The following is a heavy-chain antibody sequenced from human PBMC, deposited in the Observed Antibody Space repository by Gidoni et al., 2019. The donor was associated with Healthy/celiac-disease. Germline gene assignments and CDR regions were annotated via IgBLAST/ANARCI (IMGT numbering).Heavy chain of an antibody. J-gene: IGHJ3*02. D-gene: IGHD2-15*01. CDR3: ASEGRWLGVI. Sequence: EVQLVESGGGLVQPGRSLRLSCAASGFTFDDYAMHWVRQAPGKGLEWVSGSSWNSGSIGYADSVKGRFTISRDNAKNSLYLQMNSLRAEDTALYYCASEGRWLGVIWGQGTMVTVSS. CDR2: SSWNSGSI. V-gene: IGHV3-9*01. CDR1: GFTFDDYA.